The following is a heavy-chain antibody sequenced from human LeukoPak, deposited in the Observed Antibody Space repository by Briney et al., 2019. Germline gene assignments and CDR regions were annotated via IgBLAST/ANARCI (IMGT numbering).Heavy chain of an antibody. D-gene: IGHD4-23*01. CDR1: GGSISSYY. CDR2: IYTSGST. V-gene: IGHV4-4*07. J-gene: IGHJ4*02. CDR3: ARERVTTVVKSFDY. Sequence: SETLSPTCTVSGGSISSYYWSWIRQPAGKGLEWIGRIYTSGSTNYNPSLKSRVTMSVDTSKNQFSLKLSSVTAADTAVYYCARERVTTVVKSFDYWGQGTLVTVSS.